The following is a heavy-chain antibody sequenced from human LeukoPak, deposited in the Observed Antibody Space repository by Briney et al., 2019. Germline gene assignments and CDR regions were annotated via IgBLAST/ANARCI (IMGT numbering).Heavy chain of an antibody. CDR2: MYYSGTT. CDR1: GGSISSSSYY. V-gene: IGHV4-39*01. J-gene: IGHJ3*02. CDR3: ARHLRLEAFDI. D-gene: IGHD4-17*01. Sequence: KPSETLSLTCTVSGGSISSSSYYWGWIRQPPGKGLEWIGRMYYSGTTYYNPSLMSRVTISVDTSKNQFSLKLSSVTAADTAVYYCARHLRLEAFDIWGQGTMVTVSS.